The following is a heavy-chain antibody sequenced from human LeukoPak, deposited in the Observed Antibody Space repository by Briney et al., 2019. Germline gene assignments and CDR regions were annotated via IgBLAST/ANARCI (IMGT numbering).Heavy chain of an antibody. Sequence: GGSLRLSCAASGFTFSNYWMSWVRQAPGKGLEWVANIKQGGSEKFYVDSVKGRFTISRDHAKNSLYLQMDNLRAEDTAVYYCARVAARPMSARNWGQGTLVTVSS. D-gene: IGHD6-6*01. CDR1: GFTFSNYW. CDR3: ARVAARPMSARN. CDR2: IKQGGSEK. J-gene: IGHJ4*02. V-gene: IGHV3-7*01.